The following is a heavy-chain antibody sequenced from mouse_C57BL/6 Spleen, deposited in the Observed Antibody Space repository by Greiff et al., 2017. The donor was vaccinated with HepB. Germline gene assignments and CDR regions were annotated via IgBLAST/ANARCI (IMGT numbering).Heavy chain of an antibody. D-gene: IGHD3-3*01. CDR1: GFTFSSYG. Sequence: EVQLVESGGDLVKPGGPLKLSCAASGFTFSSYGMSWVRQTPDKRLEWVATISSGGSYTYYPDSVKGRFTISRDNAKNTLYLQMSSLKSEDTAMYYCASGGREDFDYWGQGTTLTVSS. J-gene: IGHJ2*01. V-gene: IGHV5-6*01. CDR3: ASGGREDFDY. CDR2: ISSGGSYT.